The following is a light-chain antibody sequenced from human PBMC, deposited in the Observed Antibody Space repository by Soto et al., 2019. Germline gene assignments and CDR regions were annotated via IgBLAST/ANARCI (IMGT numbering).Light chain of an antibody. CDR2: DAS. CDR1: QSINTY. J-gene: IGKJ1*01. CDR3: EQRSNWPPAT. V-gene: IGKV3-11*01. Sequence: ENVLTQSPATLSLSPGEGATLSFRASQSINTYLAWYQQKPGQAPRLLIYDASNRATGIPARFSGSGSGTDFTLTISSLEPEDFAVYYCEQRSNWPPATFGQGTKVDIK.